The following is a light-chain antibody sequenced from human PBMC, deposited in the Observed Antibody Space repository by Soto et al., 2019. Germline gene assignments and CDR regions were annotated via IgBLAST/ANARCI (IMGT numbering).Light chain of an antibody. Sequence: EIGLTQSRGSLSVSAGERAARSCRASQCVRSSYLAWYQQKPGQAPRLLIYGASSRATGIPDRFSGSGSGTEYTLSISSLQSEDSAVYYCQQYNNWPPITFGQGTRLEIK. J-gene: IGKJ5*01. V-gene: IGKV3D-15*01. CDR3: QQYNNWPPIT. CDR2: GAS. CDR1: QCVRSSY.